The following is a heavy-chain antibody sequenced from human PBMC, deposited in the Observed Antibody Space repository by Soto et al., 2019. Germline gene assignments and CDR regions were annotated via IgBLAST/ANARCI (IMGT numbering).Heavy chain of an antibody. CDR3: VRDVGFDFDY. J-gene: IGHJ4*02. CDR1: GDSVFSNTAA. V-gene: IGHV6-1*01. Sequence: PSETLSLTCAISGDSVFSNTAAWNWIRQSPSRGLGWLGRTYYRSKWYNDYAVTVKSRIVINPDTSQNQFSLHLNSVTPDDTALYYCVRDVGFDFDYWGQGTQVTVSS. CDR2: TYYRSKWYN. D-gene: IGHD1-26*01.